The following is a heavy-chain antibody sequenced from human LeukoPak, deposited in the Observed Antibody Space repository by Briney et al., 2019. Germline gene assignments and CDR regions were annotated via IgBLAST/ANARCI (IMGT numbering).Heavy chain of an antibody. CDR2: ISYDGSNK. CDR3: AKGWTYYDILTGYDY. J-gene: IGHJ4*02. V-gene: IGHV3-30*18. CDR1: GFTFSSYG. D-gene: IGHD3-9*01. Sequence: PGGSLRLSCAASGFTFSSYGMHWVRQAPGKGLEWVAVISYDGSNKYYADSVKGRFTISRDNSKNTLYLQMNSLRAEDTAVYYCAKGWTYYDILTGYDYWGQGTLVTVSS.